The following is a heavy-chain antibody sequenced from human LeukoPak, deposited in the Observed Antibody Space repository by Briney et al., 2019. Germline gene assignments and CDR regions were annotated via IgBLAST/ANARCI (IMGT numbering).Heavy chain of an antibody. V-gene: IGHV1-18*01. CDR2: ISAYNGNT. D-gene: IGHD6-6*01. Sequence: ASVKVSCKASGYTFTSYGISSVRQAPGQGLEWMGWISAYNGNTNYAQKLQGRVTMTTDTYTSTAYMELRSLRSDDTAVYYCARAWLNIAARRRHWFDPWGQGTLVTVSS. J-gene: IGHJ5*02. CDR3: ARAWLNIAARRRHWFDP. CDR1: GYTFTSYG.